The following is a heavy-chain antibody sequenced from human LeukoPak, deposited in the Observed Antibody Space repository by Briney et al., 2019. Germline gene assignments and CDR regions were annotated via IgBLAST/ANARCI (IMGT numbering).Heavy chain of an antibody. CDR3: ATDRQEGGSGSYWFDP. Sequence: SETLSLTCTVSRGSITTYYWSWIRQPAGKGLEWIGNVYHSGSTTYNHSLKSRVSMSVDMSKNQFSLNLRSVTAADTATYYCATDRQEGGSGSYWFDPWGRGTQVTVSS. J-gene: IGHJ5*02. CDR2: VYHSGST. V-gene: IGHV4-59*01. CDR1: RGSITTYY. D-gene: IGHD3-10*01.